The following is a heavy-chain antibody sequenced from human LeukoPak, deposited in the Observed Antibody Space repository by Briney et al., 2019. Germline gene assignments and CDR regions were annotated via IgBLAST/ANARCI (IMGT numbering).Heavy chain of an antibody. J-gene: IGHJ6*02. CDR2: ISDTSSLT. Sequence: GGSLRLSCAASGFTFGGFGMIWVRQAPGKGLEWVSYISDTSSLTDYADSVKGRFTISRDNAKKSLSLQLNSLRDEDSAVYFCAKVIRGGYGLGAWGHGTTVTVSS. CDR3: AKVIRGGYGLGA. V-gene: IGHV3-48*02. CDR1: GFTFGGFG. D-gene: IGHD3-10*01.